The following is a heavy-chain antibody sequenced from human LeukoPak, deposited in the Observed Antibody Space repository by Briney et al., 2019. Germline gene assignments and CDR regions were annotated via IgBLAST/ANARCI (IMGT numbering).Heavy chain of an antibody. D-gene: IGHD3-22*01. CDR3: ARIPHYYDSSGYTYFDY. V-gene: IGHV3-11*01. CDR2: ISSSGSTI. Sequence: PGGSLRLSCAASGFTFSDYYMSWIRQAPGKGLEWVSYISSSGSTIYYADSVKGRFTISRDNAKNSLYLQMNSLRAEDTALYYCARIPHYYDSSGYTYFDYWGQGTLVTVSS. J-gene: IGHJ4*02. CDR1: GFTFSDYY.